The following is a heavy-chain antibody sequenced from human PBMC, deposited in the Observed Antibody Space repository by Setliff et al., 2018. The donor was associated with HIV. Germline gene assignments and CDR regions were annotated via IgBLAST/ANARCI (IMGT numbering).Heavy chain of an antibody. CDR2: INPSGGST. CDR1: GGTLSSYA. V-gene: IGHV1-46*01. D-gene: IGHD4-4*01. J-gene: IGHJ6*03. CDR3: ARDAFDYTAYYYSYMDV. Sequence: ASVKVSCKASGGTLSSYAISWVRQAPGQGLEWMGIINPSGGSTTYAPKFQGRVTMTRDTSTSTVYMELSSLRSEDTAVYYCARDAFDYTAYYYSYMDVWGKGTTVTVSS.